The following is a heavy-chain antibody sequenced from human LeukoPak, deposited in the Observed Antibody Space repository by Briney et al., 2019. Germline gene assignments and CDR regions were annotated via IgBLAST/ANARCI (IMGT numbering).Heavy chain of an antibody. V-gene: IGHV1-69*04. J-gene: IGHJ4*02. D-gene: IGHD3-22*01. CDR2: IIPILGIA. Sequence: SVKVSCKASGGTFSSYAISGVRQAPGQGLEWMGRIIPILGIANYAQKFQGRVTITADKSTSTAYMELSSLRSEDTAGYYCAIEALSDYYDSSGYLGNDYWGKGTLVTVSS. CDR1: GGTFSSYA. CDR3: AIEALSDYYDSSGYLGNDY.